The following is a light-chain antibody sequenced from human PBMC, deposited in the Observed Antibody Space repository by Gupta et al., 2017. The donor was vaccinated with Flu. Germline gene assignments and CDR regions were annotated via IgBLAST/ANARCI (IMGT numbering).Light chain of an antibody. CDR3: QQYKRYSWT. J-gene: IGKJ1*01. CDR2: KAS. Sequence: PSTLSASVGDRVTITCRASQSISSWLAWYQQKPGKAPKLLIYKASTLESGVPSRFSGSGSGTEFTLTISRLQPDDFATYYCQQYKRYSWTFGQGTKVEIK. CDR1: QSISSW. V-gene: IGKV1-5*03.